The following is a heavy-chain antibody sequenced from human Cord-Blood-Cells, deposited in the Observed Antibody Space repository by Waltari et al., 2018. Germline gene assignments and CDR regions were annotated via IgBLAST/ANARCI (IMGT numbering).Heavy chain of an antibody. CDR1: GGSISSSSYY. V-gene: IGHV4-39*01. CDR2: IYYSGGT. CDR3: ASYLVYYYDSSGYFDY. D-gene: IGHD3-22*01. J-gene: IGHJ4*02. Sequence: QLQLQESGPGLVKPSETLSLTCTVSGGSISSSSYYWGWIRQPPGKGLEWIGSIYYSGGTYYNPSLKSRVTISVDTSKNQFSLKLSSVTAADTAVYYCASYLVYYYDSSGYFDYWGQGTLVTVSS.